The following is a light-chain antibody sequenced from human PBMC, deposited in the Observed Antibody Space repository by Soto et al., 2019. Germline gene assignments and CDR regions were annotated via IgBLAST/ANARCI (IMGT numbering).Light chain of an antibody. J-gene: IGKJ2*01. CDR2: GAS. Sequence: EIVLTQSPGTLSLSPGERATLSCRASQSVSSSYLAWYQQKPGQAPRLLIYGASSRATGIPDRFSGSGSGTDFTLTISRLEPEDFAVYDCQQYGSSHPGTYTFGQGTKLEIK. V-gene: IGKV3-20*01. CDR1: QSVSSSY. CDR3: QQYGSSHPGTYT.